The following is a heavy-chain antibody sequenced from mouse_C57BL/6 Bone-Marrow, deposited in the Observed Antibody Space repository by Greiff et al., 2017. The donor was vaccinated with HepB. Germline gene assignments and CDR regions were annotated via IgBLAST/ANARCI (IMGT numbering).Heavy chain of an antibody. Sequence: VMLVESGPGLVQPSQSLSITCTVSGFSLTSYGVHWVRQSPGKGLEWLGVIWSGGSTDYNAAFISRLSISKDNSKSQVFFKMNSLQADDTAIYYCARFYDYPAWFAYWGQGTLVTVSA. CDR3: ARFYDYPAWFAY. J-gene: IGHJ3*01. CDR1: GFSLTSYG. V-gene: IGHV2-2*01. CDR2: IWSGGST. D-gene: IGHD2-4*01.